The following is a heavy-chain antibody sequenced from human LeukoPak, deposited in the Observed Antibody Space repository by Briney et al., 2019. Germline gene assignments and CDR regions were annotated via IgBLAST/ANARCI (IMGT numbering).Heavy chain of an antibody. CDR3: TRGAGSRGYYYMDV. J-gene: IGHJ6*03. D-gene: IGHD1-26*01. CDR1: GGSFSGYY. CDR2: INHSGST. V-gene: IGHV4-34*01. Sequence: SETLSLTCAVYGGSFSGYYWSWIRQPPGKGLEWIGEINHSGSTNYNPSLKSRVTISVDTSKSQFSLNLSSVTAADTAIYYCTRGAGSRGYYYMDVWGKGTTVTISS.